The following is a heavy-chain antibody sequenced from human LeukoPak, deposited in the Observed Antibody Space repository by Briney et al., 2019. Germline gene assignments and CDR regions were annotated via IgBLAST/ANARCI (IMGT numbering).Heavy chain of an antibody. V-gene: IGHV1-8*03. J-gene: IGHJ4*02. CDR1: GYSFTSYD. CDR2: MNPNSGNT. CDR3: ARIDYDSSGSSD. Sequence: ASVKVSCKASGYSFTSYDTNWVRQATGQGLEWMGWMNPNSGNTGYAQKFQGRVTITRNTSISTAYMELSSLRSEDTAVYYCARIDYDSSGSSDWGQGTLVTVSS. D-gene: IGHD3-22*01.